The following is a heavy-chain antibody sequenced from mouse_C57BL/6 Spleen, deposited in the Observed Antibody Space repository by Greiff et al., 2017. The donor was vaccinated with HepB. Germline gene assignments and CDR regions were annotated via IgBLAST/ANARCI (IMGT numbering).Heavy chain of an antibody. Sequence: VHLVESGPELVKPGASVKISCKASGYAFSSSWMNWVKQRPGKGLEWIGRIYPGDGDTNYNGKFKGKATLTADKSSSTAYMQLSSLTSEDSAVYFCARDYGSYYFDYWGQGTTLTVSS. CDR1: GYAFSSSW. V-gene: IGHV1-82*01. CDR3: ARDYGSYYFDY. CDR2: IYPGDGDT. D-gene: IGHD1-1*01. J-gene: IGHJ2*01.